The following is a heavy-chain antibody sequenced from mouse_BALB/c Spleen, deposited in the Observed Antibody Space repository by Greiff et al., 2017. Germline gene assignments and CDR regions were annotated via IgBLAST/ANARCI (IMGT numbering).Heavy chain of an antibody. D-gene: IGHD2-4*01. CDR2: IYPGDGDT. Sequence: QVQLQQSGAELARPGASVKLSCKASGYTFTSYWMQWVKQRPGQGLEWIGAIYPGDGDTRYTQKFKGKATLTADKSSSTAYMQLSSLASEDSAVYYCARAGDYDYDVDFDYWGQGTTLTVSS. CDR3: ARAGDYDYDVDFDY. J-gene: IGHJ2*01. CDR1: GYTFTSYW. V-gene: IGHV1-87*01.